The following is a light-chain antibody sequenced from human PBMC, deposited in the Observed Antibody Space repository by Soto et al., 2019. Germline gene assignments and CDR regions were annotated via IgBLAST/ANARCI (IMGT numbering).Light chain of an antibody. CDR3: ATWDGGLSGPFV. V-gene: IGLV1-44*01. Sequence: QSALTQPPSASGTPGQRATISCCGSNSNIGSDIVNCYQLLPGAAPEVLINTTNQRPSGVPERFSGSKPGTSASLAISGLQSEDEANSSCATWDGGLSGPFVFGTGTKVTVL. J-gene: IGLJ1*01. CDR1: NSNIGSDI. CDR2: TTN.